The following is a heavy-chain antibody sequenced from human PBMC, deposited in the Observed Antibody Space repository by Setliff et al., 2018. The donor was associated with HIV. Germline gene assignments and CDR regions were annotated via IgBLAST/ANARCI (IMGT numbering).Heavy chain of an antibody. V-gene: IGHV4-34*01. CDR3: ARGRVSRYYGSGSYYKPPVYYFDY. D-gene: IGHD3-10*01. CDR1: GGSFSGYY. Sequence: SETLSLTCAVYGGSFSGYYWSWTRQPPGKGLEWIGEINHSGSTNYNPSLKSRITISVDTSKNQFSLNLSSVTAADTAVYYCARGRVSRYYGSGSYYKPPVYYFDYWGQGTLVTVS. J-gene: IGHJ4*02. CDR2: INHSGST.